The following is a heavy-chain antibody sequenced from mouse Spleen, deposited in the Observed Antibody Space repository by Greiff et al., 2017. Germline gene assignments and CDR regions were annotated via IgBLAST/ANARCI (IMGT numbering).Heavy chain of an antibody. CDR1: GFSLTSYG. D-gene: IGHD1-2*01. CDR2: IWSDGST. CDR3: ARSYGFPYYAMDY. Sequence: QVQLKESGPGLVAPSQSLSITCTVSGFSLTSYGVHWVRQPPGKGLEWLVVIWSDGSTTYNSALKSRLSISKDNSKSQVFLKMNSLQTDGTAMYYCARSYGFPYYAMDYWGQGTSVTVSS. J-gene: IGHJ4*01. V-gene: IGHV2-6*02.